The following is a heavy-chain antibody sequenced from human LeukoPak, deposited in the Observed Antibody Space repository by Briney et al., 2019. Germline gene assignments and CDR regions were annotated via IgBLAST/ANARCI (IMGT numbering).Heavy chain of an antibody. V-gene: IGHV4-59*01. CDR3: AKGGSPGGPVDY. Sequence: KSSETLSLTCTVSGGSISSYYWSWIRQPPGKGLEWIGYIYYSGSTNYNPSLKSRVTISVDTSKNQFSLKLSSVTAADTAVYYCAKGGSPGGPVDYWGQGTLVTVSS. CDR1: GGSISSYY. D-gene: IGHD1-26*01. J-gene: IGHJ4*02. CDR2: IYYSGST.